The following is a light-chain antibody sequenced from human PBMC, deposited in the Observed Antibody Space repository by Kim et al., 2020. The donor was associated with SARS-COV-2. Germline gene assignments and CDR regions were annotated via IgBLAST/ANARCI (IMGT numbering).Light chain of an antibody. CDR1: SLRSYY. V-gene: IGLV3-19*01. CDR2: GKN. CDR3: NSRDSNDNVV. J-gene: IGLJ2*01. Sequence: VALGQTVRITCQGDSLRSYYATWYQQKPGQAPIVVIYGKNNRPSGIPDRFSGSNSGNTASLTITGTQAGDEADYYCNSRDSNDNVVFGGGTKLTVL.